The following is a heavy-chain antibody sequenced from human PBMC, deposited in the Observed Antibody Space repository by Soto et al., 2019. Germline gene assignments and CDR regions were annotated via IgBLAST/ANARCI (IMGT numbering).Heavy chain of an antibody. Sequence: QVNLVESGGGAVQRGRSLRVSCAASGFIFSSYGMHWVRQAPGKGLEWVAFINYDGSNKFYGDAVNGRFTISRDNSKNMVHLQMNSLRGEDTAVYYCARCKQKVMHCGLDVWGHGATVTVSS. CDR1: GFIFSSYG. D-gene: IGHD2-21*01. CDR2: INYDGSNK. V-gene: IGHV3-33*01. CDR3: ARCKQKVMHCGLDV. J-gene: IGHJ6*02.